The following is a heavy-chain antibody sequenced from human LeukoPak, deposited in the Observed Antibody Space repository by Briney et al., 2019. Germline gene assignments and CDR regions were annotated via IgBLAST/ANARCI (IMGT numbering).Heavy chain of an antibody. CDR2: IYAGGDVT. V-gene: IGHV3-23*01. CDR1: GFTFSSYA. Sequence: GGSLRLSCAASGFTFSSYAMNWVRQAPGKGLEWLSLIYAGGDVTYYADSVQGRFTISRDNSNNTLYLQMNSLRAEDTALYYCAKDRYSSAIDSWGQGVLVTVPS. D-gene: IGHD6-19*01. J-gene: IGHJ4*02. CDR3: AKDRYSSAIDS.